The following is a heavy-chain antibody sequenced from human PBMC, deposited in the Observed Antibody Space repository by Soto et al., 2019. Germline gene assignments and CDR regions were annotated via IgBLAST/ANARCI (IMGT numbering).Heavy chain of an antibody. J-gene: IGHJ6*02. V-gene: IGHV1-69*13. CDR3: AKVRYSSPMGYYYGMDV. Sequence: SVKVSCKASRVAFSKFIVTWVRQAPGLGLEWVGEIIPIFGTANYAQKFQGRVTITADESTSTSYMEVNNLGSEDTAVYYCAKVRYSSPMGYYYGMDVWGQGTTVTVYS. D-gene: IGHD2-15*01. CDR1: RVAFSKFI. CDR2: IIPIFGTA.